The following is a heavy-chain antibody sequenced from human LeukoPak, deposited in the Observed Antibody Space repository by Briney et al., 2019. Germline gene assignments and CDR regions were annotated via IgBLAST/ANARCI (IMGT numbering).Heavy chain of an antibody. V-gene: IGHV3-23*01. D-gene: IGHD3-10*01. CDR3: AKDHNRLLWFGESYFDY. CDR1: GFTFSSYS. J-gene: IGHJ4*02. CDR2: ISGSGGST. Sequence: GGSLRLSCAASGFTFSSYSMSWVRQAPGKGLEWVSAISGSGGSTYYAYVEKGLFTISRASSKNTLYLQMNSLRTEDTAVYYCAKDHNRLLWFGESYFDYWGQGTLVTVSS.